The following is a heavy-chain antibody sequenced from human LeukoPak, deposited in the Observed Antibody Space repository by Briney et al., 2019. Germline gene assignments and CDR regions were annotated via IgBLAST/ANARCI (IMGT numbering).Heavy chain of an antibody. D-gene: IGHD6-13*01. CDR1: GFTFSSYA. Sequence: GGSLRLSCAASGFTFSSYAMHWVRQAPGKGLEWVAVISYDGSNKYYADSVKGRFTISRDNSKTTLYLQMNSLRAEDTAVYYCAREESSWYACFDYWGQGTLVTVSS. CDR3: AREESSWYACFDY. V-gene: IGHV3-30*04. CDR2: ISYDGSNK. J-gene: IGHJ4*02.